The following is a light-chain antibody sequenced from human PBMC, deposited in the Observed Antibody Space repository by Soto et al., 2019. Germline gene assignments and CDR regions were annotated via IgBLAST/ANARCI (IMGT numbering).Light chain of an antibody. Sequence: EMVLTQSPATLSLSPGERATLSGRASQSVSKYLAWYQQKSGQAPRLLLYDASSRATGIPARFSGSGSGTDLTLTISSLQPEDFAVYYCQHRYNWPLTFGGGTKVEIK. J-gene: IGKJ4*01. V-gene: IGKV3-11*01. CDR3: QHRYNWPLT. CDR2: DAS. CDR1: QSVSKY.